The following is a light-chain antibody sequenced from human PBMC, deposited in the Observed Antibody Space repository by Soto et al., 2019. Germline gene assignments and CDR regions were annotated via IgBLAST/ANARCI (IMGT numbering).Light chain of an antibody. CDR3: QQYNNWPPIT. CDR2: GAS. J-gene: IGKJ5*01. Sequence: EVVMTQSPDTLSVSPGETVTLSCRASQSVRSKLAWYQQKPGQAPRLFIYGASTRATGIPARFSGSGSGTEFTLTINSLQSEDFAIYYCQQYNNWPPITFGQGNDWRL. V-gene: IGKV3-15*01. CDR1: QSVRSK.